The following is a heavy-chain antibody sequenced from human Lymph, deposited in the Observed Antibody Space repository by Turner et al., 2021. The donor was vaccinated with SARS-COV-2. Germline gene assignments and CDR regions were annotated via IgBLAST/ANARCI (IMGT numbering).Heavy chain of an antibody. J-gene: IGHJ6*02. Sequence: VQLVESGGGVVQPGRSLSLSCEASGFTFSTYAMYWVRQAPGKGLEWVAVISYDGSNKYYADSVKGRFTISRDNSKNTLYLQMNSLRAEDTAVYYCARYASGGYFYYGMDVWGQGTTVTVSS. D-gene: IGHD3-10*01. CDR2: ISYDGSNK. CDR3: ARYASGGYFYYGMDV. V-gene: IGHV3-30*04. CDR1: GFTFSTYA.